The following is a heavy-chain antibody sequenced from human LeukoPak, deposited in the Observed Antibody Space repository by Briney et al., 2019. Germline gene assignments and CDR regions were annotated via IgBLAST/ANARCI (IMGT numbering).Heavy chain of an antibody. Sequence: PGGSLRLSCAASKFVFSNYWMTWVRQAPGKGLEWVANIKQDGSEKYYVDSLKGRFTISRDNAKNSLYLQMNSLRAEDTAIYYCARSLPYGTTWYGRSDFWGQGTLVTVSS. CDR2: IKQDGSEK. CDR3: ARSLPYGTTWYGRSDF. J-gene: IGHJ4*02. CDR1: KFVFSNYW. V-gene: IGHV3-7*03. D-gene: IGHD6-13*01.